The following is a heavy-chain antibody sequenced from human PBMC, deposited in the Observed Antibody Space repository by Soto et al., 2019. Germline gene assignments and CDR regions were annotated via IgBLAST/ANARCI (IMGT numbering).Heavy chain of an antibody. Sequence: PGGSLRLSCAASGFTFSSYAMSWVRQAPGKGLEWVSGISGSGGSTYYADPVKGRFTISRDKSKNTLYLQMNSLRAEDTAVYYCESVDTGYYFYGMDVWGQGTTVTV. D-gene: IGHD5-18*01. J-gene: IGHJ6*02. V-gene: IGHV3-23*01. CDR2: ISGSGGST. CDR3: ESVDTGYYFYGMDV. CDR1: GFTFSSYA.